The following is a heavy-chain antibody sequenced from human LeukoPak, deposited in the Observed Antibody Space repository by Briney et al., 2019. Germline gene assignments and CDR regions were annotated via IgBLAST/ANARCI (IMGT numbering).Heavy chain of an antibody. CDR2: INPNSGGT. V-gene: IGHV1-2*02. Sequence: ASVKVSCKASGYTFTDYYMHWVRQAPGQGLEWMGWINPNSGGTNYAQKFQGRFTMTRDTSISTAYMELSRLRFDDTAVYYCARKSGTTFWWFDPWGQGTLVTVSS. D-gene: IGHD1-1*01. CDR1: GYTFTDYY. J-gene: IGHJ5*02. CDR3: ARKSGTTFWWFDP.